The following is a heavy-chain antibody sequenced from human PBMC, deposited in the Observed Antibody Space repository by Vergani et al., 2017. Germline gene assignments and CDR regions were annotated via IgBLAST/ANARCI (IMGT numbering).Heavy chain of an antibody. J-gene: IGHJ6*02. V-gene: IGHV3-30*03. D-gene: IGHD1-26*01. Sequence: QVQLVESGGGVVQPGRSLRLSCAASGFTFSSYGMHWVRQAPGKGLEWVAVISYDGSNKYYADSVKGRFTISRDNSKNTLYLQMNSLRAEDTAVYYCAREGSRGVGAMYGMDVWGQGTTVTVSS. CDR2: ISYDGSNK. CDR1: GFTFSSYG. CDR3: AREGSRGVGAMYGMDV.